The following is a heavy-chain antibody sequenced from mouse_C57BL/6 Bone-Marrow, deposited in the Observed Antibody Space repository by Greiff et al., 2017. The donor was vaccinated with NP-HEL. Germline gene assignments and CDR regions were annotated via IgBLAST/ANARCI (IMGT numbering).Heavy chain of an antibody. CDR2: ISYDGSN. CDR1: GYSITSGYY. D-gene: IGHD1-1*01. V-gene: IGHV3-6*01. CDR3: ARKTITNFDY. J-gene: IGHJ2*01. Sequence: EVKLQESGPGLVKPSQSLSLTCSVTGYSITSGYYWNWIRQFPGNKLEWMGYISYDGSNNYNPSLTNRISITRDTSKNQFFLKLNSVTTEDTATYYCARKTITNFDYWGQGTTLTVSS.